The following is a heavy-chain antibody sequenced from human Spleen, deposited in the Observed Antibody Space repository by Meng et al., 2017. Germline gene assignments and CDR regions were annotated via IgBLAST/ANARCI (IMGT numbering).Heavy chain of an antibody. CDR2: INPSGGST. CDR1: GYTFTSYY. CDR3: ARDLAHGSYDILTGYYRRIYGAFDI. Sequence: VKVSCKASGYTFTSYYMHWVRQAPGPGLEWMGIINPSGGSTSYAQKFQGRVTMTRDTSTSTVYMELSSLRSEDTAVYYCARDLAHGSYDILTGYYRRIYGAFDIWGQGTMVTVSS. J-gene: IGHJ3*02. D-gene: IGHD3-9*01. V-gene: IGHV1-46*01.